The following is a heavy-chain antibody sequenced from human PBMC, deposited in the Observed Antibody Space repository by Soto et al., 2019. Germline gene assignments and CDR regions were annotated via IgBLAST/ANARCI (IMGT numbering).Heavy chain of an antibody. D-gene: IGHD1-1*01. J-gene: IGHJ4*02. Sequence: VASVKVSCKASRYSFTTYALHWVRQAPGQRLEWMGWINAGNGDTKYSEKFQGRVTITRDTSANTAYMELGSLRSEDTSVYYCARDPGTGAALRAYHFDYWGQGTLVTVSS. CDR1: RYSFTTYA. V-gene: IGHV1-3*01. CDR3: ARDPGTGAALRAYHFDY. CDR2: INAGNGDT.